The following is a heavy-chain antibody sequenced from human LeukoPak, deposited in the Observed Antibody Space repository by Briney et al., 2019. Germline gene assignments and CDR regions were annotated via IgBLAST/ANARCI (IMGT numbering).Heavy chain of an antibody. J-gene: IGHJ5*02. CDR3: ARESIRQPLDR. D-gene: IGHD2-2*02. Sequence: PGGSLRLSCTASGFTLGNYAMHWVRQAPGKGLVWVSRLYTDGSYTTYADSVKGRFTISRDNAKSTLYLQMDSLRVEDTAVYYCARESIRQPLDRWGQGTLVTVSS. CDR1: GFTLGNYA. V-gene: IGHV3-74*01. CDR2: LYTDGSYT.